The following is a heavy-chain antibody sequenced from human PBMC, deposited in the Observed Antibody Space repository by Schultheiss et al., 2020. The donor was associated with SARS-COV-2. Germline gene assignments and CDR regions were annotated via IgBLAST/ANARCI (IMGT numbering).Heavy chain of an antibody. CDR2: IRTGGDTT. CDR1: GFLFSNHA. CDR3: VRAAITTVALFDS. D-gene: IGHD1-14*01. V-gene: IGHV3-23*01. J-gene: IGHJ4*02. Sequence: GESLKISCAASGFLFSNHAMSWVRQAPGKGLEWVSSIRTGGDTTYYADAVRGRFTISRDNSKNTLSLHINFLRAEDTAVYFCVRAAITTVALFDSWGQGTLVTVSS.